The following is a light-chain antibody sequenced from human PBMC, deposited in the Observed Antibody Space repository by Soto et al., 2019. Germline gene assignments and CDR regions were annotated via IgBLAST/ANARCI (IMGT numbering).Light chain of an antibody. CDR1: HIVVITY. Sequence: EIVLTQSPGTLSLSPGERATLSCRASHIVVITYLALFQQKPGQAPRLLIYGASTRATGSPDRFSGSGSGTDSTLTISGLEPEDFALYYCQQYGVTPPNSFGGGTKVDIK. CDR3: QQYGVTPPNS. V-gene: IGKV3-20*01. J-gene: IGKJ4*01. CDR2: GAS.